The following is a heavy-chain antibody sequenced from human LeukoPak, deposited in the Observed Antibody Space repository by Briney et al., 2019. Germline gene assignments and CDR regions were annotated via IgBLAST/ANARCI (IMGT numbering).Heavy chain of an antibody. J-gene: IGHJ4*02. V-gene: IGHV1-18*01. CDR1: GYTFTSYG. CDR2: ISAYNGNT. Sequence: ASVKVSCKASGYTFTSYGISWVRQAPGQGLEWMGWISAYNGNTNYAQKLQGRVTMTTDTSTSTAYMELRSLRSDDTAVYYCARARGYYYGSSAGAADYWGQGTLVTVSS. CDR3: ARARGYYYGSSAGAADY. D-gene: IGHD3-22*01.